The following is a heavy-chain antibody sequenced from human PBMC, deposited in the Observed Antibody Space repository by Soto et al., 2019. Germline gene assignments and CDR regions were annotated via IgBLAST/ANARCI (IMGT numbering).Heavy chain of an antibody. CDR3: ARTKTSSTSFHVDY. CDR2: IYYSGST. V-gene: IGHV4-31*02. D-gene: IGHD2-2*01. CDR1: GASVTSVDYY. J-gene: IGHJ4*02. Sequence: PSGTLSRWCPVAGASVTSVDYYCTLVCQSPGKGLEWIGYIYYSGSTKHNPSLKSRITISVDTSKNQFSLKLNSVTAADTAVYYCARTKTSSTSFHVDYWGQGTQVTVSS.